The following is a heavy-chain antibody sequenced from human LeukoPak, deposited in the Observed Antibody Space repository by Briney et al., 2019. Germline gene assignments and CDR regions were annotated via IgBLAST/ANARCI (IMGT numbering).Heavy chain of an antibody. V-gene: IGHV1-2*02. CDR3: ARDVGEYCSSTNCYASHY. J-gene: IGHJ4*02. Sequence: ASVKVSCKASGYTFAGYYIHWVRQAPGQGLEWMGWINPHSGGTNYAQKFQGGVTMTRDTSITTAYMELSSLRSDDTAVYYCARDVGEYCSSTNCYASHYWGQGTLVTVSS. CDR2: INPHSGGT. D-gene: IGHD2-2*01. CDR1: GYTFAGYY.